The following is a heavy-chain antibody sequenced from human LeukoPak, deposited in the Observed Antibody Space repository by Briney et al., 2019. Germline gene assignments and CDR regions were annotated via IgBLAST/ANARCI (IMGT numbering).Heavy chain of an antibody. CDR1: GFTFSNHW. CDR3: ARVIYSGWEGELSD. D-gene: IGHD6-19*01. J-gene: IGHJ4*02. V-gene: IGHV3-74*01. CDR2: INPDGSST. Sequence: GGSLRLSCAASGFTFSNHWMHWVRQAPGKGLAWVSRINPDGSSTSYADSVMGRFTISRDNAKNTLYLQMNSLRAEDTAVYYCARVIYSGWEGELSDWGQGTLVTVSS.